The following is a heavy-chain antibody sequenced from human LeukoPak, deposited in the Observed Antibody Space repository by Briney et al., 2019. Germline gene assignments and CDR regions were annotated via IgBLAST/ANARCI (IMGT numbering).Heavy chain of an antibody. Sequence: GASVKVSCKVSGYTLTELSMHWVRQAPGKGLEWMGGFDPEDGETIYAQKFQGRVTMTEDTSTDTAYMELSSLRSEDTAVYYCATKKVVVPADSLHDAFDIWGQGTMVTVSS. D-gene: IGHD2-2*01. V-gene: IGHV1-24*01. CDR3: ATKKVVVPADSLHDAFDI. CDR1: GYTLTELS. CDR2: FDPEDGET. J-gene: IGHJ3*02.